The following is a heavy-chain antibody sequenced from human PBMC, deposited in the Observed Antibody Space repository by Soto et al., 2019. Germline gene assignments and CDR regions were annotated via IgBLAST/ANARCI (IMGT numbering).Heavy chain of an antibody. CDR2: ISVSGDSA. CDR1: GFTFNTYA. D-gene: IGHD2-15*01. Sequence: GGSLRLSCAASGFTFNTYAMNWVRQAPGKGLEWVSTISVSGDSAYFADSVRGRFTISRDNSKNTVYLQMNSLRADDMAMYYCAPRHLSYCSGGTCTPFAFGGKGPLVTVSS. V-gene: IGHV3-23*01. J-gene: IGHJ4*02. CDR3: APRHLSYCSGGTCTPFAF.